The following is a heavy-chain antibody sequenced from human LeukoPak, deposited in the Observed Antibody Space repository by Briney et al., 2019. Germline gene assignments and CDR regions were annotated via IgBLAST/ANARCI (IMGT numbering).Heavy chain of an antibody. CDR2: ISGSGGST. CDR3: AKDASYDSSGYYFGGDFDY. J-gene: IGHJ4*02. Sequence: QAGGSLRLSCAASGFTFSSYAMSWVRQAPGKGLEWVSAISGSGGSTYYADSVKGRFTISRDNSKNTLYLQMNSLRAEDTAVYYCAKDASYDSSGYYFGGDFDYWGQGTLVTVSS. V-gene: IGHV3-23*01. D-gene: IGHD3-22*01. CDR1: GFTFSSYA.